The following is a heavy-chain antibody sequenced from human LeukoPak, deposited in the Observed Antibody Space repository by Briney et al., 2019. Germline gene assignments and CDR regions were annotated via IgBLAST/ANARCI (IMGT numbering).Heavy chain of an antibody. Sequence: ASETLSLTCTVSGGSISTGNYCWSWIRQPPGKGLEWIGYIYYSGSTYYIPSLKSRVTISVDTSKNQFSLNLSSVTAADTAVYYCARDRGGNSASSNYFDYWGQGIPVTVSS. CDR2: IYYSGST. CDR1: GGSISTGNYC. CDR3: ARDRGGNSASSNYFDY. J-gene: IGHJ4*02. D-gene: IGHD4-23*01. V-gene: IGHV4-30-4*01.